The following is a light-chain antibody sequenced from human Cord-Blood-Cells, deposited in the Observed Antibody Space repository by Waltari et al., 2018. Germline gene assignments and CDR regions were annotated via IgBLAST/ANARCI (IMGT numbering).Light chain of an antibody. CDR2: DVS. V-gene: IGLV2-14*01. CDR3: SSYTSSSTLV. CDR1: SSDVGGYNV. J-gene: IGLJ1*01. Sequence: QSALTQPASVSGSPGQSITISCTGTSSDVGGYNVVSWYQQHPSKAPKLMIYDVSNRPSGVSNRFSGSKSGNTASLTISGLQAEDEADYYCSSYTSSSTLVFGTGTKVTVL.